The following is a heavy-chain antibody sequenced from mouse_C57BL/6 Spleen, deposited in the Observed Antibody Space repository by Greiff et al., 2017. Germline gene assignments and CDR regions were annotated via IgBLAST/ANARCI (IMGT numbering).Heavy chain of an antibody. CDR1: GFTFSDAW. Sequence: DVKLQESGGGLVQPGGSMKLSCAASGFTFSDAWMDWVRQSPETGLEWVAEIRNKANNHATYYAESVKGRFTISRDDSKSSVYLQMNSLRAEDTGIYYCTRWLLRRFAYWGQGTLVTVSA. D-gene: IGHD2-3*01. V-gene: IGHV6-6*01. CDR2: IRNKANNHAT. CDR3: TRWLLRRFAY. J-gene: IGHJ3*01.